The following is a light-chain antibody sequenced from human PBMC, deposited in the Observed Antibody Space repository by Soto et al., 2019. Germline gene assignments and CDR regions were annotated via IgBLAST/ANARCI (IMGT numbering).Light chain of an antibody. V-gene: IGKV1-5*03. CDR3: QHYDGWSALT. J-gene: IGKJ4*01. CDR2: GAS. Sequence: DIPMTQSPSTLSASVGDRAIITCRASQSISRWLAWYQQKPGKAPKLLIYGASSIDSGVPSRFSGSRSGTEFTLTISSLQPDDFATYYCQHYDGWSALTFGEGTKVEIK. CDR1: QSISRW.